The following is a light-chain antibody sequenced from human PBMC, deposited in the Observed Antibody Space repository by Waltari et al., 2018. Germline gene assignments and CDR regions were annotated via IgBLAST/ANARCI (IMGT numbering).Light chain of an antibody. V-gene: IGKV3-15*01. Sequence: VLLTQSPAFLSVSPGDTVILSCRSSQSVRTNLVWYQQKAGQAPRPLIYCASTRASGVPSRFSGSGSETDFTLIISSLQSEDAAVYFCQQYYVWPPITFGGGTKLEI. J-gene: IGKJ4*01. CDR3: QQYYVWPPIT. CDR2: CAS. CDR1: QSVRTN.